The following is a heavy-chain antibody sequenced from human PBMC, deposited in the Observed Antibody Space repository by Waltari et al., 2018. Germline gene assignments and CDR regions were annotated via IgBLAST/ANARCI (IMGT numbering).Heavy chain of an antibody. CDR1: GFTFSSYD. V-gene: IGHV3-23*01. CDR3: AKGPAARTNWFDP. Sequence: EVQLLESGGGLVQPGGSLRLSCAASGFTFSSYDMSWVRQAPGEGREWVSVIGSSGRNTYYADSVKGRFTSSRDDSKNTLYLQMNSLRAEDTAVYYCAKGPAARTNWFDPWGQGTLVTVSS. J-gene: IGHJ5*02. CDR2: IGSSGRNT. D-gene: IGHD2-2*01.